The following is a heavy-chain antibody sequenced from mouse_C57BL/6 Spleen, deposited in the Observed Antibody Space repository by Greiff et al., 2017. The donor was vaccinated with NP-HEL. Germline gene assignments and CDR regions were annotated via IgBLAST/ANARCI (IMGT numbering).Heavy chain of an antibody. CDR1: GYAFSSYW. J-gene: IGHJ2*01. CDR3: ARFITTVVAFDY. V-gene: IGHV1-80*01. Sequence: QVQLKESGAELVKPGASVKISCKASGYAFSSYWMNWVKQRPGKGLEWIGQIYPGDGDTNYNGKFKGKATLTADKSSSTAYMQLSSLTSEGSAVYFCARFITTVVAFDYWGQGTTLTVSS. D-gene: IGHD1-1*01. CDR2: IYPGDGDT.